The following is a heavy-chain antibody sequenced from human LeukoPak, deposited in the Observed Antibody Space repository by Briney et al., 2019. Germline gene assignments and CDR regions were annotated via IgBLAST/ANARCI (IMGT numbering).Heavy chain of an antibody. J-gene: IGHJ6*03. CDR1: GGSISSYY. V-gene: IGHV4-59*01. CDR3: ARGPYCSGGSCPPRVYYYYMDV. Sequence: PSETLSLTCTVSGGSISSYYWSWIRQPPGKGLERIGNIYSSGGTNYNPSLKSRVTISVDTSKNQFSLKLSSVTAADTAVYYCARGPYCSGGSCPPRVYYYYMDVWGKGTTVTVSS. D-gene: IGHD2-15*01. CDR2: IYSSGGT.